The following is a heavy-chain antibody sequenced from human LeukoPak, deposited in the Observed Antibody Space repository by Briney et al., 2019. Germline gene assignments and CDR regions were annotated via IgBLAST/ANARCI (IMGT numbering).Heavy chain of an antibody. D-gene: IGHD3-22*01. V-gene: IGHV3-53*01. CDR2: IYSGGST. CDR3: ARTYYYDSSGYYPFDY. Sequence: PGGSLRLSCAASGFTVSSNYMSWVRQAPGKGLEWVSVIYSGGSTYYADFVKGRFTISRDKSNNTLYLQMNSLRAEDTAVYYCARTYYYDSSGYYPFDYWGQGTLVTVSS. CDR1: GFTVSSNY. J-gene: IGHJ4*02.